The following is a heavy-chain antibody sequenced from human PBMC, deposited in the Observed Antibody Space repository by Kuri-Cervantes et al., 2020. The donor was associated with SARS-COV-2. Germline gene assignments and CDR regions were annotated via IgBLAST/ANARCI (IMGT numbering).Heavy chain of an antibody. CDR3: ARDYYDFWSGSVYYYYMDV. J-gene: IGHJ6*03. D-gene: IGHD3-3*01. CDR1: GFTFSSYS. Sequence: ESLKISCAASGFTFSSYSMNWVRQPPGKGLEWIGYIYTSGSTNYNPSLKSRVTMSVDTSKNQFSLKLSSVTAADTAVYYCARDYYDFWSGSVYYYYMDVWGKGTTVTVSS. V-gene: IGHV4-4*08. CDR2: IYTSGST.